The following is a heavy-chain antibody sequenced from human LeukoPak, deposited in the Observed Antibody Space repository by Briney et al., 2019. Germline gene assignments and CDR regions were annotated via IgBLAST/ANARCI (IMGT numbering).Heavy chain of an antibody. V-gene: IGHV4-34*01. D-gene: IGHD2-2*01. Sequence: SETLSLTCAVYGGSFSGYYWSWIRQPPGKGLEWIGEINHSGSTNYNPSLKSRVTISVDTSKNQFSLKLSSVTAADTAVYYCARALGYCSSTSCLRAGWFDPWGQGTLVTVSS. CDR3: ARALGYCSSTSCLRAGWFDP. J-gene: IGHJ5*02. CDR2: INHSGST. CDR1: GGSFSGYY.